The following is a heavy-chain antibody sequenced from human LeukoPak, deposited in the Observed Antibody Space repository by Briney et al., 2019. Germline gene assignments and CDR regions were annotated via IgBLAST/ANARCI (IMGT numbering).Heavy chain of an antibody. D-gene: IGHD6-19*01. J-gene: IGHJ4*02. CDR3: SRGTGWLSVY. V-gene: IGHV3-49*04. CDR2: ISGGTT. CDR1: GFTFGDYL. Sequence: GRSLRLSCTASGFTFGDYLMSWVRQAPGKGLVWMGFISGGTTEYASSVKGRFTISRDDSTSIAYLQMNSLTTADTPVYYCSRGTGWLSVYWGQGTLVTVSS.